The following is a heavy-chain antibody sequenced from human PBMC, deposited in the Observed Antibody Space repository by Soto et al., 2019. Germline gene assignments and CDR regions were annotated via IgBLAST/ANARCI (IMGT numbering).Heavy chain of an antibody. CDR2: VYYNGIT. J-gene: IGHJ4*02. Sequence: QVQLQESGPGLVKPSETLSLTCTVSGGSINNHYWSWIRQPPGKGLEWLGYVYYNGITNYNPSLKRRVPMAVDTSKNQLSLHLTSLTAADTAIYYCTRANWYSEYWGQGTLVTVSS. CDR3: TRANWYSEY. CDR1: GGSINNHY. V-gene: IGHV4-59*11. D-gene: IGHD7-27*01.